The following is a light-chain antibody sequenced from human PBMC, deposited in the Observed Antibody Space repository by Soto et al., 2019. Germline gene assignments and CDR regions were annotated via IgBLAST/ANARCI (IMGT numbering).Light chain of an antibody. CDR1: QSVSSNY. Sequence: ALTQSPGTLSLSPGDRATLSCRASQSVSSNYLAWYQQKPGQAPRLLIYGASSRATGIPDRFSGSGSGTDFTLTISRLEPEDFAVYYCQRYGTSLPLTFGGGTKVDIK. J-gene: IGKJ4*01. CDR2: GAS. CDR3: QRYGTSLPLT. V-gene: IGKV3-20*01.